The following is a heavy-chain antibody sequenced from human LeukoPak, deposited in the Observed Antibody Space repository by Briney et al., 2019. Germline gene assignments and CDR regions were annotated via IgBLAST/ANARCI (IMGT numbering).Heavy chain of an antibody. Sequence: SETLSLTCTVSGGSISSYYWSWIRQPAGKGLEWIGRFYTSGSTNCNPSLKSRVTMSVNMSKNQFSLKVTSVTAADTAVYYCARDSGLGYWGQGILVTVFS. J-gene: IGHJ4*02. V-gene: IGHV4-4*07. CDR1: GGSISSYY. CDR3: ARDSGLGY. D-gene: IGHD1-26*01. CDR2: FYTSGST.